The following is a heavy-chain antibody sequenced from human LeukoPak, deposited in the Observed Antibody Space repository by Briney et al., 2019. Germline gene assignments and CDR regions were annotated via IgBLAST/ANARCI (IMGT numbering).Heavy chain of an antibody. CDR2: INPNSGDT. V-gene: IGHV1-2*02. Sequence: ASVKVSCKASGYTFTGYHMHRVRQAPGQGLEWMGWINPNSGDTNYAQKFQGRVTMTRDTSISTAYMELSRLRSDDTAVYYCARVAIEMASWFDPWGQGTLVTVSS. J-gene: IGHJ5*02. CDR3: ARVAIEMASWFDP. CDR1: GYTFTGYH. D-gene: IGHD5-24*01.